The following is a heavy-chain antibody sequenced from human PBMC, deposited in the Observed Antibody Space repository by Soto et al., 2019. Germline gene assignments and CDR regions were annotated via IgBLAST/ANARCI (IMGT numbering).Heavy chain of an antibody. D-gene: IGHD4-17*01. CDR2: IIPILGIA. J-gene: IGHJ4*02. V-gene: IGHV1-69*08. Sequence: QVQLVQSGAEVKKPGSSVKVSCKASGGTFSSYTISWVRQAPGQGLEWMGRIIPILGIANYAQKFQGRVTIPPDKSTSTAYTELSSMRSAATAVYYCARDPRYGDYDYWGQGTLVPFSS. CDR1: GGTFSSYT. CDR3: ARDPRYGDYDY.